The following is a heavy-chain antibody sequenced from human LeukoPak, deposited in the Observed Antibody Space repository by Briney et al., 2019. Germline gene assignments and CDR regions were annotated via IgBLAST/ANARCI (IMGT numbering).Heavy chain of an antibody. V-gene: IGHV1-46*01. CDR3: AREESGGYFDY. J-gene: IGHJ4*02. CDR2: SNPSGVGT. Sequence: ASVKVSCKASGYTFTSYTMHWVRHAPGQGLEWMGVSNPSGVGTNYAQKFQGRVTMTRDTSTTTVYMELSSVRSEDTAVYYSAREESGGYFDYWGQGTLVTVSS. D-gene: IGHD2-8*02. CDR1: GYTFTSYT.